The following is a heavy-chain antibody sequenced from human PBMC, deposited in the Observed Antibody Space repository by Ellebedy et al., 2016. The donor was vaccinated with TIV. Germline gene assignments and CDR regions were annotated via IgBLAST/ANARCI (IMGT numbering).Heavy chain of an antibody. J-gene: IGHJ4*02. D-gene: IGHD1-26*01. V-gene: IGHV4-39*01. Sequence: MPSETLSLTCTVSGGSISSYYWSWIRQPPGKGLEWIGSIYYSGSTYYNPSLKSRVTISVDTSKNQFSLKLSSVTAADTAVYYCASRLRTSGSYNYWGQGTLVTVSS. CDR1: GGSISSYY. CDR2: IYYSGST. CDR3: ASRLRTSGSYNY.